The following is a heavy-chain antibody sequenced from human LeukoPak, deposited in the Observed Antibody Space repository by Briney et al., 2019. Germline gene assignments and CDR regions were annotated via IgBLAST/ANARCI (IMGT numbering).Heavy chain of an antibody. V-gene: IGHV4-30-2*01. Sequence: SQTLSLTCAVSGGSISSGGYSWSWIRQPPGKGLEWLGYIYHSGSTYYNPSLKSRVTISVDRSKNQFSLKLSSVTAADTAVYYCARVKVGATNYWYFDLWGRGTLVTVSS. CDR1: GGSISSGGYS. CDR2: IYHSGST. D-gene: IGHD1-26*01. J-gene: IGHJ2*01. CDR3: ARVKVGATNYWYFDL.